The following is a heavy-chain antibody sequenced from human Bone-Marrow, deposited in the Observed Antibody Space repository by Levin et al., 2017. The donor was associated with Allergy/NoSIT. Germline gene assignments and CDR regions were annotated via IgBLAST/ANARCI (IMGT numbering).Heavy chain of an antibody. CDR2: ISNDGTNT. Sequence: LAGGSLRLSYAASRFIFRNYAMHWVRQAPGMGLEWVAFISNDGTNTYYAASVKGRFTISRDNSKNTLYLQMSTLRPEDTAVYYCAGVDCGGGNCYSGFDYWGQGTLVAVSS. CDR3: AGVDCGGGNCYSGFDY. CDR1: RFIFRNYA. J-gene: IGHJ4*02. D-gene: IGHD2-15*01. V-gene: IGHV3-30*03.